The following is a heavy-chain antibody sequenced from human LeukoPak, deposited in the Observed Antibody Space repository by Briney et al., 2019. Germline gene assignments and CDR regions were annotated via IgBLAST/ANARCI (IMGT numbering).Heavy chain of an antibody. D-gene: IGHD2-21*02. V-gene: IGHV3-66*01. Sequence: PSETLSLTCTVSGGSISSSSYYWGWIRQPPGKGLEWVSVVNTVDTTYYADSVRGRFTISRDNSENTLYLQMSSLRVEDTAVYYCAGSLAYCGGDCRLGDYWGQGTLVTVSS. CDR1: GGSISSSSYY. CDR2: VNTVDTT. CDR3: AGSLAYCGGDCRLGDY. J-gene: IGHJ4*02.